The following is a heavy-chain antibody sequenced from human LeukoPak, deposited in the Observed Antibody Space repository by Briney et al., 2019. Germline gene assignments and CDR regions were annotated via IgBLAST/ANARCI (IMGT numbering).Heavy chain of an antibody. Sequence: GGSLRLSCAASGFTFDDYAMHWVRQAPGKGLEWVSGISWNSDSIGYADSVKGRFTISRDNAKNSLYLQMNSLRAEDTALYYCARDKSGYGRGYFDYWGQGTLVTVSS. CDR3: ARDKSGYGRGYFDY. D-gene: IGHD5-12*01. CDR1: GFTFDDYA. CDR2: ISWNSDSI. J-gene: IGHJ4*02. V-gene: IGHV3-9*01.